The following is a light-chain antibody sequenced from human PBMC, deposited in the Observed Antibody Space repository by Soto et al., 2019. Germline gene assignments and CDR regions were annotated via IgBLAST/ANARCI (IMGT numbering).Light chain of an antibody. J-gene: IGKJ1*01. V-gene: IGKV3-20*01. Sequence: EIVLTQSPGTLSFSPGERATLTCRASQIVDNNYLAWYQQKSGQAPRLLIYKIFSRATGIPDRLSGSGSGTDFTLTISRLEPEDFAVYYCQQYGISRTFGQGTKVDIK. CDR2: KIF. CDR1: QIVDNNY. CDR3: QQYGISRT.